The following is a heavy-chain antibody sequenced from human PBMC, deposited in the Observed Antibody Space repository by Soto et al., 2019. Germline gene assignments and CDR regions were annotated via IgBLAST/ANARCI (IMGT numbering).Heavy chain of an antibody. CDR3: ARDLAPQYGSGIYYWNY. D-gene: IGHD3-10*01. CDR2: ISAYNGNT. J-gene: IGHJ4*02. Sequence: QVQLVQSGAEVKKPGASVKVSCKASGYTFTSYCISCVRHAPGQGLEWLGWISAYNGNTNYAQKLQGRVTMTTDTSTSTAYMELMSLRSDETAMYYCARDLAPQYGSGIYYWNYCGQGALVTVFS. CDR1: GYTFTSYC. V-gene: IGHV1-18*01.